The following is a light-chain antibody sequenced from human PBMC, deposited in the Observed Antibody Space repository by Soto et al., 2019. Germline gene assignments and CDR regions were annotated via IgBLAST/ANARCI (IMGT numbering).Light chain of an antibody. V-gene: IGKV3-15*01. J-gene: IGKJ4*01. CDR2: GAS. CDR3: QQYNNWPLT. Sequence: EIVMTQSPATLSVSPGERATLSCRASQSVRSNLAWYQQKPGQAPRLLIYGASTRATGIPARFSGSGSGTEFTLTISILQSEDFAVYYCQQYNNWPLTFGGGTKVEIK. CDR1: QSVRSN.